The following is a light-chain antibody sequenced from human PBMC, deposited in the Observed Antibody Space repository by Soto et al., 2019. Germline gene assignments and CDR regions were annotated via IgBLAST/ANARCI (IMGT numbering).Light chain of an antibody. J-gene: IGKJ2*01. Sequence: EIVLTQSPGTLSLSPGERATLFCRASQNVGSSYLAWYQQKPGQAPRLLIFGASSRATGIPDRFSGSGSWTEFTLTISRLEPEDFAVYYCQLYGSSSMYTFGQGTKLEIK. CDR2: GAS. V-gene: IGKV3-20*01. CDR1: QNVGSSY. CDR3: QLYGSSSMYT.